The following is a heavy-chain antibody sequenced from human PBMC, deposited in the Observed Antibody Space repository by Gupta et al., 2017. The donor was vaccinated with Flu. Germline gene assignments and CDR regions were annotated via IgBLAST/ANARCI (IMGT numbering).Heavy chain of an antibody. Sequence: QVLLVDSGGGVVQPGTSLRLSCEASGFTFSDYGMHWVRQAPGKGLEWVAVIWNDGSKTYYADSVQGRFTISRDNSTSTLYLQMNSLRAEDTAVFYCARSNYGDYEGHDAFDIWGQGTMVTVSS. CDR1: GFTFSDYG. CDR2: IWNDGSKT. D-gene: IGHD4-17*01. J-gene: IGHJ3*02. V-gene: IGHV3-33*01. CDR3: ARSNYGDYEGHDAFDI.